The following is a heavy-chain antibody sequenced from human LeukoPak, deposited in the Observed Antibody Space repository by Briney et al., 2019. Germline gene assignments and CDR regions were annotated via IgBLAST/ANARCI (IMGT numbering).Heavy chain of an antibody. CDR3: ARERYYYDSSALDY. CDR2: INHSGST. D-gene: IGHD3-22*01. Sequence: SETLSLTCAVYGGSFSGYYWSWIPQPPGKGLERIGEINHSGSTNYNPSLKSRVTISVDTSKNQFSLKLSSVTAADTAVYYCARERYYYDSSALDYWGQGTLVTVSS. J-gene: IGHJ4*02. V-gene: IGHV4-34*01. CDR1: GGSFSGYY.